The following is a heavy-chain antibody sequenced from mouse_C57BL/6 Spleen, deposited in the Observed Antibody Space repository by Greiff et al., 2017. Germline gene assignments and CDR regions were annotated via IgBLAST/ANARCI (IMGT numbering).Heavy chain of an antibody. CDR1: GYTFTSYW. V-gene: IGHV1-69*01. Sequence: QVQLQQPGAELVMPGASVKLSCKASGYTFTSYWMHWVKQRPGQGLEWIGEIDPSDSYTNYNQQFKGKSTLTVDKSSSTAYMQLSSLTSEDSAVYYCARLRSYYFDYWGQGTTLTVSS. J-gene: IGHJ2*01. CDR3: ARLRSYYFDY. CDR2: IDPSDSYT. D-gene: IGHD3-2*02.